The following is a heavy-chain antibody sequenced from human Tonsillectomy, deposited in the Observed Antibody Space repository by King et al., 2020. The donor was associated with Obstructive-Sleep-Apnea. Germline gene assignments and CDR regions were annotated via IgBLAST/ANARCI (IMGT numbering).Heavy chain of an antibody. CDR1: GYTFTGYY. CDR2: INPNSGGT. V-gene: IGHV1-2*02. J-gene: IGHJ6*02. Sequence: QLVQSGAEVKKPGASVKVSCKASGYTFTGYYMHWVRQAPGQGLEWMGWINPNSGGTNYAQKFQGRVTMTRDTSISTAYMELSRLRSDDTAVSYCAIDSLPIAAAAYGMDVGGQGTTVTVSS. D-gene: IGHD6-13*01. CDR3: AIDSLPIAAAAYGMDV.